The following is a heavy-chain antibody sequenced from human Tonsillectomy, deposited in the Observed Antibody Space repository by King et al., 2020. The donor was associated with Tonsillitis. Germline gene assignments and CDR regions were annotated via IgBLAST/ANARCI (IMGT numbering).Heavy chain of an antibody. V-gene: IGHV1-2*02. J-gene: IGHJ6*02. CDR3: ASGWFDIGPYGMDV. CDR1: GYPFTDYY. D-gene: IGHD3-10*01. Sequence: VQLVESGAEVKKPGASVKVSCKASGYPFTDYYIHWVRQAPGQGLEWMGWINPNTGGTNYAQKFQGRVTMTRDTSISTAYMELSRLRSDDTAVFYCASGWFDIGPYGMDVWGQGTTVTVSS. CDR2: INPNTGGT.